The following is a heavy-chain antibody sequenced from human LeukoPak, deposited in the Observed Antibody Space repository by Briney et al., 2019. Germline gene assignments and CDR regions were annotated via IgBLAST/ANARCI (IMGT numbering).Heavy chain of an antibody. CDR3: ARGRRVRGVIYFDY. Sequence: GGSLRLSCAASGFNFNNYNMNWVRQAPGKGLEWVSYISSSGSTKYYADSVKGRFTISRDNAKNSLYLQMNSLRAEDTAVYYCARGRRVRGVIYFDYWGQGTLVTVSS. D-gene: IGHD3-10*01. V-gene: IGHV3-48*04. CDR2: ISSSGSTK. J-gene: IGHJ4*02. CDR1: GFNFNNYN.